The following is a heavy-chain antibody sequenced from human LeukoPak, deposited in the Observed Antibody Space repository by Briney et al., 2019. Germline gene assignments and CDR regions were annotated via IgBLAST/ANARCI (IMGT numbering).Heavy chain of an antibody. Sequence: SETLSLTCTVSGGSVSSCSYYWSWIRQPPGKGLEWIGYIYYSGSTNYNPSLKSRVTVSVDTSKNQFSLKLSSVTAADTAVYYCAREPYYYDSSGYYYYYYGMDVWGQGTTVTVSS. V-gene: IGHV4-61*01. CDR1: GGSVSSCSYY. J-gene: IGHJ6*02. CDR2: IYYSGST. CDR3: AREPYYYDSSGYYYYYYGMDV. D-gene: IGHD3-22*01.